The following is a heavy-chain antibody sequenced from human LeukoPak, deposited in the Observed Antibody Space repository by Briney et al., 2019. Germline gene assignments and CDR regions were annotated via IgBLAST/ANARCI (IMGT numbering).Heavy chain of an antibody. CDR1: GFTFSSYA. J-gene: IGHJ4*02. CDR2: ISGSGGST. Sequence: GGSLRLSCAASGFTFSSYAMSWVRQAPGKGLEWVSAISGSGGSTYYADSVKGRFTISRDNSKNTLYLQMNSLRAEDTAVYYCARGTEYSSSVSFDYWGQGTLVTVSS. D-gene: IGHD6-6*01. CDR3: ARGTEYSSSVSFDY. V-gene: IGHV3-23*01.